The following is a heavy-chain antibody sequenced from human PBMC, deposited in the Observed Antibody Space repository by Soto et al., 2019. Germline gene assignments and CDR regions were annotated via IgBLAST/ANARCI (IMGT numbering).Heavy chain of an antibody. D-gene: IGHD6-13*01. V-gene: IGHV3-48*01. CDR2: ISSSSSTI. CDR3: ARHPERIAQIGWFDP. CDR1: GLNFSSYS. J-gene: IGHJ5*02. Sequence: GGSLRVSCAAAGLNFSSYSMNWVRKDTGKGLEWVSYISSSSSTIYYADSVKGRFTISRDNAKNSLYLQMNSLRAEDTAVYYCARHPERIAQIGWFDPWGQGTLVTVSS.